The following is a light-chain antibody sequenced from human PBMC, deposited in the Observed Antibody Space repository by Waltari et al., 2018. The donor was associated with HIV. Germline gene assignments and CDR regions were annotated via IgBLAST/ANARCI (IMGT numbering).Light chain of an antibody. V-gene: IGLV1-47*01. CDR1: TSNVGSNF. CDR3: ATWDGSLGGAYV. CDR2: RDN. J-gene: IGLJ1*01. Sequence: QSVLTQPPSASGTPGQRVTISCSGTTSNVGSNFVSWYQQLPGTAPKLLIYRDNRRPSGVPDRSSGSKSGASASLAISGLRSEDEADYYCATWDGSLGGAYVFGAGTKVSVL.